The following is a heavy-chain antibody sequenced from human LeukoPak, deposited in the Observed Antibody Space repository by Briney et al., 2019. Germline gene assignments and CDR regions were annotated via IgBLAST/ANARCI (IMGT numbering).Heavy chain of an antibody. CDR2: IYYSGST. D-gene: IGHD3-22*01. J-gene: IGHJ4*02. CDR3: AGGRMAGYYDKPRELYY. Sequence: SETLSLTCTVSGGSVSSGSYYWSWIRQPPGKGLEWIGYIYYSGSTNYNPSLKSRVTISVDTSKNQFSLKLSSVTAADTAVYYCAGGRMAGYYDKPRELYYWGQGTLVTVSS. CDR1: GGSVSSGSYY. V-gene: IGHV4-61*01.